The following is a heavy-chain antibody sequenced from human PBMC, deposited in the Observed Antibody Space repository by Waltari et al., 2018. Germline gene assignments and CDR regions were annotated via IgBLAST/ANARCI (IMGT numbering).Heavy chain of an antibody. Sequence: QVQLVQSGAEVKKPGSSVKVSCKASGGTFSSYAISWVRQAPGQGLEWMGGIRHSCGTANYAQKFQGRVTITADESTSTAYMGLSSLGSEDTAVYYCARGQDIVVVPAAMWYYYYGMDVWGQGTTVTVSS. V-gene: IGHV1-69*01. CDR3: ARGQDIVVVPAAMWYYYYGMDV. CDR2: IRHSCGTA. CDR1: GGTFSSYA. J-gene: IGHJ6*02. D-gene: IGHD2-2*01.